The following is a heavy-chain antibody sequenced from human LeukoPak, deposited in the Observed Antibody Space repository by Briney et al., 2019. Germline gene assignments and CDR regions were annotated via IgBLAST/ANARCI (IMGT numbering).Heavy chain of an antibody. Sequence: PGGSLRLSCAASGFALSSHWMTWVRQVPGRGSEWVANVNRGGSETYYLDSVKGRFTISKDNAKNSLYLQMNSLRAEDTALYHCARNNGMDVWGQGTTVIVSS. CDR3: ARNNGMDV. CDR1: GFALSSHW. J-gene: IGHJ6*02. V-gene: IGHV3-7*03. CDR2: VNRGGSET.